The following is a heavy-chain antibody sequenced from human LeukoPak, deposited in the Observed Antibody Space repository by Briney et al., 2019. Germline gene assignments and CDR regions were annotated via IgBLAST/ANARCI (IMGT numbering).Heavy chain of an antibody. CDR2: IYYSGST. J-gene: IGHJ4*02. Sequence: SETLSLTCTVSGGSISSGDYYWSWIRQPPGKGLEWIGYIYYSGSTYYNPSLKSRVTISVDTSKNQFPLKLSSVTAADTAVYYCARVPYYYGSGSYYNDYWGQGTLVTVSS. D-gene: IGHD3-10*01. V-gene: IGHV4-30-4*01. CDR3: ARVPYYYGSGSYYNDY. CDR1: GGSISSGDYY.